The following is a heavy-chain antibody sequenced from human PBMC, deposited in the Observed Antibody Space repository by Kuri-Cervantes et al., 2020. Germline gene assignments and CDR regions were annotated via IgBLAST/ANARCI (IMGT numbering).Heavy chain of an antibody. CDR3: ARDGTMVRGADYYYYYMDV. CDR1: GYTFTSYG. D-gene: IGHD3-10*01. Sequence: SVKVSCKASGYTFTSYGFNWVRQAPGQGLEWMGGIIPIFGTANYAQKFQGRVTITADKSTSTAYMELSSLRSEDTAVYYCARDGTMVRGADYYYYYMDVWGKGTTVTVSS. CDR2: IIPIFGTA. J-gene: IGHJ6*03. V-gene: IGHV1-69*06.